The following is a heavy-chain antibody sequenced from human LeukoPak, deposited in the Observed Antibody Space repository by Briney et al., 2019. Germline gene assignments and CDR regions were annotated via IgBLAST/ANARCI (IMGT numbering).Heavy chain of an antibody. CDR3: ARKGYSSGWYIDY. J-gene: IGHJ4*02. D-gene: IGHD6-19*01. V-gene: IGHV4-59*08. CDR2: IYYSGST. CDR1: GGSISSYY. Sequence: SETLSLTCTGSGGSISSYYWSWIRQPPGKGLEWIGYIYYSGSTNYNPSLKSRVTISVDTSKNQFSLKLSSVTAADTAVYYCARKGYSSGWYIDYWGQGTLVTVSS.